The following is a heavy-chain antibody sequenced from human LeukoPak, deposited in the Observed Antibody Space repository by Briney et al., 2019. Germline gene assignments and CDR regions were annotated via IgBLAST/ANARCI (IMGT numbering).Heavy chain of an antibody. J-gene: IGHJ4*02. CDR3: ARGGYSDGLTSYHFDY. CDR2: INSSSSDL. CDR1: GFIFSTYS. D-gene: IGHD5-18*01. Sequence: GGSLRLSCTASGFIFSTYSMNWVRQAPGQGLEWLSFINSSSSDLYYADSVKGRFTISRDNAKNSLYLQMNSLRAEDTALYYCARGGYSDGLTSYHFDYWGQGTLVTVSS. V-gene: IGHV3-48*01.